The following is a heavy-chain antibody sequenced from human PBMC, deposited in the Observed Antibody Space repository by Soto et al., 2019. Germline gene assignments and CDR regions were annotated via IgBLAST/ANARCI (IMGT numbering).Heavy chain of an antibody. J-gene: IGHJ5*02. Sequence: QVQLVQSGAEVKKPGASVKVSCKASGYTFTSYGISWVRQAPGQGLEWMGWISAYNGNTNYAQKLQGRVTMTTDTSTSTAHMGLRSLRSDDTAVYYCARAAWDYGDPHGRFGPWGQGTLVTVSA. CDR1: GYTFTSYG. CDR3: ARAAWDYGDPHGRFGP. CDR2: ISAYNGNT. D-gene: IGHD4-17*01. V-gene: IGHV1-18*01.